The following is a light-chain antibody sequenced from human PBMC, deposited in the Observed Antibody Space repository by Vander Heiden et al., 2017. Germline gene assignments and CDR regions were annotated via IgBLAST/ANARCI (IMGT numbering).Light chain of an antibody. J-gene: IGKJ3*01. Sequence: DIQMTQSPSPLSASVGDRVTITCRASQSISSYLNWYQQKPGKAPKLLIYAASSLQSGVPSRFSGSGSGTDFTITISSLQPEDFATYYCQQSYSTPLTFGPGTKVDIK. CDR3: QQSYSTPLT. CDR1: QSISSY. V-gene: IGKV1-39*01. CDR2: AAS.